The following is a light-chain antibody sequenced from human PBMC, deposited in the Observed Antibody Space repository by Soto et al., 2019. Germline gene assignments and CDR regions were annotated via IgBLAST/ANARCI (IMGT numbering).Light chain of an antibody. J-gene: IGKJ2*01. CDR1: QSVSSN. CDR3: QQYNNWPPMYT. Sequence: IVMTQSPATLSVSPGERATLSCRASQSVSSNLSWYQQKPGHAPRLLIYGASTMATGIPARFSGSGSGTEFTLTISSLQSEDFAVYYCQQYNNWPPMYTFGQGTKLEIK. V-gene: IGKV3-15*01. CDR2: GAS.